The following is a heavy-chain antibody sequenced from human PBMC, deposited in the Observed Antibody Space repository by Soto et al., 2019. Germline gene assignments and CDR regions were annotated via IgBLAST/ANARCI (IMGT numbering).Heavy chain of an antibody. CDR1: GGSFSGYY. CDR2: INHSGST. V-gene: IGHV4-34*01. D-gene: IGHD3-3*01. J-gene: IGHJ4*02. CDR3: ARRYYDFWSGYRVFDH. Sequence: SETLSLTXAVYGGSFSGYYWSWIRQPPGKGLEWIGEINHSGSTNYNPSLKSRVTISVDTSKNQFSLKLSSVTAADTVVYYCARRYYDFWSGYRVFDHWGQGTLVTVS.